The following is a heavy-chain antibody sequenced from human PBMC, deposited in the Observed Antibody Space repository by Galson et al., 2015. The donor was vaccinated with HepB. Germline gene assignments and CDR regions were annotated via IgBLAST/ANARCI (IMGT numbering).Heavy chain of an antibody. D-gene: IGHD2-15*01. CDR1: GDSVSSNSAA. V-gene: IGHV6-1*01. Sequence: CAISGDSVSSNSAAWNWVRQSPSRGLEWLGRTYYRSKWYNDYAVSVKSRITINPDTSKNQFSLQLNSVTPEDTAVYYCARDRVKGYCSGGSCYSEDYYYYMDVWGKGTTVTVSS. CDR2: TYYRSKWYN. J-gene: IGHJ6*03. CDR3: ARDRVKGYCSGGSCYSEDYYYYMDV.